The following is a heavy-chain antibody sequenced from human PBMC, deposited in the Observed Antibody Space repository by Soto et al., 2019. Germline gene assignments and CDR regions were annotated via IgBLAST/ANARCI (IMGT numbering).Heavy chain of an antibody. Sequence: GGSLRLSCAASGVTFSSYAMSWVRQAPGKGLEWVSAISGSGGSTYYADSVKGRFTISRDNSKNTLYLQMNSLRAEDTAVYYCAKVRRSNYYDSSGFDYWGQGTLVTVSS. CDR3: AKVRRSNYYDSSGFDY. D-gene: IGHD3-22*01. CDR2: ISGSGGST. CDR1: GVTFSSYA. J-gene: IGHJ4*02. V-gene: IGHV3-23*01.